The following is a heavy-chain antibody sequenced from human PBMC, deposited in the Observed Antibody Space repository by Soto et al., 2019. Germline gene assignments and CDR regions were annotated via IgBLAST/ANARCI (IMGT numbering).Heavy chain of an antibody. V-gene: IGHV4-39*01. J-gene: IGHJ6*02. D-gene: IGHD3-22*01. Sequence: TSETLSLTCTVSGGSISSSSYYWGWIRQPPGKGLEWIGSIYYSGSTYYNPSLKSRVTISVDTSKNQFSLKLSSVTAADTAVYNCARRLYYDSSGFEGGGMDVWGQGTTVTVSS. CDR2: IYYSGST. CDR1: GGSISSSSYY. CDR3: ARRLYYDSSGFEGGGMDV.